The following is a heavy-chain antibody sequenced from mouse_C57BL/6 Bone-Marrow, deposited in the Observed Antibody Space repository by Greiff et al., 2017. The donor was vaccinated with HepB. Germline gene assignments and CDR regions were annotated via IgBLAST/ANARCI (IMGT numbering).Heavy chain of an antibody. Sequence: VHVKQSGPVLVKPGASVKMSCKASGYTFTDYYINWVKQSHGKSLEWIGVINPYNGGTSYNQKFKGKATLTVDKSSSTAYMELNSLTSEDSAVYYCARSNWVLYYYAMDYWGQGTSVTVSS. CDR3: ARSNWVLYYYAMDY. CDR2: INPYNGGT. J-gene: IGHJ4*01. V-gene: IGHV1-19*01. D-gene: IGHD4-1*01. CDR1: GYTFTDYY.